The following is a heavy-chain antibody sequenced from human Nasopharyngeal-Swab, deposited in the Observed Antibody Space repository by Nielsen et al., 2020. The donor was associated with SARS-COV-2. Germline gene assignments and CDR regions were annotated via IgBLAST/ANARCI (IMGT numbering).Heavy chain of an antibody. V-gene: IGHV3-30-3*01. J-gene: IGHJ4*02. D-gene: IGHD5-12*01. Sequence: GESLKISCAASGFTFSSYAMHWVRQAPGKGLEWVAVISYDGSIKKSADSVEGRFTISSDNSKNTLYLQMNSLRTDDTAVYYCARGGSSGESSFDYWGQGTLVTVSA. CDR1: GFTFSSYA. CDR3: ARGGSSGESSFDY. CDR2: ISYDGSIK.